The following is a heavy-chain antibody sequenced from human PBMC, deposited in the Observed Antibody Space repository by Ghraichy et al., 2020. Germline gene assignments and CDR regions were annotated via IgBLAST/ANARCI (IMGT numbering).Heavy chain of an antibody. CDR1: GFTFSSSW. J-gene: IGHJ4*02. D-gene: IGHD1-1*01. CDR3: ATYNNWAFNY. Sequence: LSLTCAASGFTFSSSWMSWVRQAPGKGLEWVANMNQDGSEKSYVDSVKGRFTISRDNAENSLYLQMNSLRAEDTAVYYCATYNNWAFNYWGQGTLVTVSS. V-gene: IGHV3-7*01. CDR2: MNQDGSEK.